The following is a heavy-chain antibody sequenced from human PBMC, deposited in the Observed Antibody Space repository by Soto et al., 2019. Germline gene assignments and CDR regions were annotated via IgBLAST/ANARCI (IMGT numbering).Heavy chain of an antibody. J-gene: IGHJ4*02. Sequence: VQLVESGGGLVQPGGSLRLSCAASGFTFSSYWMHWVRQAPGKGLEWVAVISYDGSNKYYADSVKGRFTISRDNSKNTLYLQMNSLRAEDTAVYYCAKDGGYYFDYWGQGTLVTVSS. CDR1: GFTFSSYW. D-gene: IGHD3-16*01. V-gene: IGHV3-30*18. CDR3: AKDGGYYFDY. CDR2: ISYDGSNK.